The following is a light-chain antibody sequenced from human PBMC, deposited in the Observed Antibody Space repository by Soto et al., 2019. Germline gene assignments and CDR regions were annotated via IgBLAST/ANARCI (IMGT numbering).Light chain of an antibody. Sequence: QSALTQPASVSGSPGQSITISCTGTGSDVGGYDYVSWYQHHPGKAPKVMIYEVTNRPSGVSNRFSGSKSGNTASLTLSGLLAEDEADYYCSSYTSSSTYVFGTGTKVTVL. CDR1: GSDVGGYDY. V-gene: IGLV2-14*01. J-gene: IGLJ1*01. CDR3: SSYTSSSTYV. CDR2: EVT.